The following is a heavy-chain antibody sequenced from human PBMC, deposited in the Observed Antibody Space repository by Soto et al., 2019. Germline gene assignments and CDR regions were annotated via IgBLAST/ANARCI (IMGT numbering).Heavy chain of an antibody. J-gene: IGHJ3*02. V-gene: IGHV4-59*01. Sequence: SETLSLTCTFSGGSISSYYWSWIRQPPGKGLEWIGYIYYSGSTNYNPSLKSRVTISVDTSKNQFSLKLSSVTAADTAVYYCARDSWSTGTPSDDAFDIWGQGTMVTVSS. CDR3: ARDSWSTGTPSDDAFDI. CDR1: GGSISSYY. D-gene: IGHD3-3*01. CDR2: IYYSGST.